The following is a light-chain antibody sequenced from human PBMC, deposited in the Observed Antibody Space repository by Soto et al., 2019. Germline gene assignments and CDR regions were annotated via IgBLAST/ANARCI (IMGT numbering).Light chain of an antibody. V-gene: IGKV3-20*01. J-gene: IGKJ2*01. CDR1: QSVSSNY. Sequence: EIVLTQSPGTLSLSPGERATLSCRASQSVSSNYIAWYQQNPGQAPRLLIYGASTRATGIPDRFSGSGPGTDFTLTISRLEPEDFAVYFCQQYGRSPPFAFGQGTK. CDR3: QQYGRSPPFA. CDR2: GAS.